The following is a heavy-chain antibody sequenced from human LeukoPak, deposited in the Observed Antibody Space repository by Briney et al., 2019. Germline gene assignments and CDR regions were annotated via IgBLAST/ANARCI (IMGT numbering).Heavy chain of an antibody. CDR2: IIPILGIA. V-gene: IGHV1-69*02. J-gene: IGHJ3*02. D-gene: IGHD3-16*01. Sequence: SVKVSCKASGGTYSSYTISWVRQAPGQGLEWMGRIIPILGIANYAQKFQGRVTITADKSTSTAYMELSSLRSEDTAVYYCAPSDPSEGGAFDIWGQGTMVTVSS. CDR1: GGTYSSYT. CDR3: APSDPSEGGAFDI.